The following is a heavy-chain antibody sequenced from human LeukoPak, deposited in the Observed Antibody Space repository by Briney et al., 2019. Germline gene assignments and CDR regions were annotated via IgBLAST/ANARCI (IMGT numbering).Heavy chain of an antibody. J-gene: IGHJ4*02. D-gene: IGHD6-13*01. CDR3: AREELAAAFN. V-gene: IGHV3-21*01. CDR1: GFTSSSYS. Sequence: GGALRLSCAASGFTSSSYSMNWVRQAPGKGLEWVSSISRSSSYIYYADSVKGRFTISRDNANNSLYLQMNSLRAEDTAVYYCAREELAAAFNWGQGTLVTVSS. CDR2: ISRSSSYI.